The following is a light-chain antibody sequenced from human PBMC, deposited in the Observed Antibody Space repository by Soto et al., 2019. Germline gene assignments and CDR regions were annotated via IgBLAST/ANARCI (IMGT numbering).Light chain of an antibody. CDR3: CAYAGGDHLFV. CDR1: SSDIGGFGL. V-gene: IGLV2-23*01. CDR2: EGS. J-gene: IGLJ1*01. Sequence: GSSSDIGGFGLVSWYRHHPGEAPELIIFEGSKRPSGVSSRFSGSKSGNTASLTISGLQADDGADYYCCAYAGGDHLFVFGAGTKVTVL.